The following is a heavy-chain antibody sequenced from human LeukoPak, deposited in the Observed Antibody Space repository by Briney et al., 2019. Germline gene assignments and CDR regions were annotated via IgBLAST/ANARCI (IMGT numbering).Heavy chain of an antibody. J-gene: IGHJ4*02. CDR1: GGSFSGYY. Sequence: PETLSLTCAVYGGSFSGYYWSWIRQPPGKGLEWIGEINHSGSTNYNPSLKSRVTISVDTSKNQFSLKLSSVTAADTAVYYCARAPGYSSSWYPPFDYWGQGTLVTVSS. CDR2: INHSGST. D-gene: IGHD6-13*01. CDR3: ARAPGYSSSWYPPFDY. V-gene: IGHV4-34*01.